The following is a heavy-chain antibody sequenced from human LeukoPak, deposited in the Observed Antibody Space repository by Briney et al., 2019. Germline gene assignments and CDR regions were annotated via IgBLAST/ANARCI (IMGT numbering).Heavy chain of an antibody. V-gene: IGHV4-39*07. D-gene: IGHD3/OR15-3a*01. J-gene: IGHJ4*02. CDR2: IYYSGST. CDR3: ASVWARYFDY. CDR1: RGSISSSSYY. Sequence: SETLSLTCTFSRGSISSSSYYWGWLRQPPGKGLEGLGSIYYSGSTYYNPSLNSRVTISVDTSKNKFSLKLRSLTAADTAVYYCASVWARYFDYWGQGTLVTVSS.